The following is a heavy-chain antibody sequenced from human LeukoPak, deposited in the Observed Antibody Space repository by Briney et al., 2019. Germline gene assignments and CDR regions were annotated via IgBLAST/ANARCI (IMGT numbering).Heavy chain of an antibody. V-gene: IGHV1-69*02. CDR3: AGSGYSYGASFDY. CDR2: IIPILGIA. J-gene: IGHJ4*02. D-gene: IGHD5-18*01. Sequence: ASVKVSCKASGGTFSSYTISWVRQAPGQGLEWMGRIIPILGIANYAQKFQGRVTITADKSTSTAYMELSSLRSEDTAVYYCAGSGYSYGASFDYWGREPWSPSPQ. CDR1: GGTFSSYT.